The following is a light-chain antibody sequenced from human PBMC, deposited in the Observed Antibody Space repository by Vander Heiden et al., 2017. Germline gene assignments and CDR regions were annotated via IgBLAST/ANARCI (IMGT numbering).Light chain of an antibody. CDR1: QDISNY. Sequence: DNQMTQSPSSLSASVGDRVTITCRASQDISNYLAWYQQRPGKVPKLLIYAASTWQSGVPSRFSGSGSGTDFTLTISSLQPEDVAAYYCQKYNSAPYTFGQGTKLEIK. J-gene: IGKJ2*01. V-gene: IGKV1-27*01. CDR2: AAS. CDR3: QKYNSAPYT.